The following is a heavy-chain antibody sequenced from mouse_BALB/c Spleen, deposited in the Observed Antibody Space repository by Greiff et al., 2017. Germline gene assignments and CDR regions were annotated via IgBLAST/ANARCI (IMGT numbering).Heavy chain of an antibody. V-gene: IGHV1-4*02. CDR3: ARMRDYYGTFDY. CDR2: INPSSGYT. Sequence: VKLQESAAELARPGASVKMSCKASGYTFTSYTMHWVKQRPGQGLEWIGYINPSSGYTEYNQKFKDKTTLTADKSSSTAYMQLSSLTSEDSAVYYCARMRDYYGTFDYWGQGTTLTVSS. D-gene: IGHD1-1*01. J-gene: IGHJ2*01. CDR1: GYTFTSYT.